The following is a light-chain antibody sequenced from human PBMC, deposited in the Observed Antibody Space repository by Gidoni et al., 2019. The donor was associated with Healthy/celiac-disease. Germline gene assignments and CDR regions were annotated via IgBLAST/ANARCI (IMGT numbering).Light chain of an antibody. CDR2: GAS. J-gene: IGKJ1*01. Sequence: EIVLTQSPGTLSFSPGERATLPCRASQSVRSSYLAWYQQKPGQAPRLLIYGASSRATGIPDRFSGSGSGTDFTLTISRLEPEDFAVYYCQQYGSSPWTFXXXTKVDIK. CDR1: QSVRSSY. CDR3: QQYGSSPWT. V-gene: IGKV3-20*01.